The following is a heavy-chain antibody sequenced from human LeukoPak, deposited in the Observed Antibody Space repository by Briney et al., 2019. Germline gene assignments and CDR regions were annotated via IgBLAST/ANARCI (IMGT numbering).Heavy chain of an antibody. CDR3: ARLGYCSSTSCFGY. Sequence: ASVKVSCKASGYTFTGYYIHWVRQAPGQGLEWMGWLNPNSGGTNYAQKFQGRVTMTRDTSISTAYMELSRLRSDDTAVYYCARLGYCSSTSCFGYWGQGTLVTVSS. V-gene: IGHV1-2*02. CDR1: GYTFTGYY. D-gene: IGHD2-2*01. J-gene: IGHJ4*02. CDR2: LNPNSGGT.